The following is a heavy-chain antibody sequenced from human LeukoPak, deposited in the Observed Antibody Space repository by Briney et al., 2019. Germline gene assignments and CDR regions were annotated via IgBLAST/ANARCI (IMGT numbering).Heavy chain of an antibody. CDR1: GGSISSGDYY. CDR3: ASSPKDTSAGVITV. CDR2: IYYSGST. Sequence: PSETLSLTCTVSGGSISSGDYYWSWIRQPPGKGLEWIGYIYYSGSTYYNPSLKSRVTISVDTSKNQFSLKLSSVTAADTAVYYCASSPKDTSAGVITVWGQGTLVTVSS. D-gene: IGHD3-16*02. J-gene: IGHJ4*02. V-gene: IGHV4-30-4*02.